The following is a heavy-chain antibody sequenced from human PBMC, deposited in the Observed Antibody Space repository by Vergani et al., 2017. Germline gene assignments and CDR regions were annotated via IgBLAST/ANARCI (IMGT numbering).Heavy chain of an antibody. J-gene: IGHJ4*02. D-gene: IGHD6-19*01. V-gene: IGHV3-11*04. Sequence: VELLESGGGLAQPGGSLRLSCSGSGFTLGDYAMTWVRQAPGKGLEWVSYISHSGNTIYYADSVKGRFTISRDNAKNSLYLQMNSLRAEDTAVYYCARDTVTGSRYFDYWGQGTLVTVSS. CDR1: GFTLGDYA. CDR2: ISHSGNTI. CDR3: ARDTVTGSRYFDY.